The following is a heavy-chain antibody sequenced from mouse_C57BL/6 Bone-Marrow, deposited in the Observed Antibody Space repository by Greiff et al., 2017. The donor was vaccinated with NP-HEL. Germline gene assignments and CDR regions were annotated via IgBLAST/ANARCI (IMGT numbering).Heavy chain of an antibody. J-gene: IGHJ3*01. CDR1: GYTFTSYG. CDR3: ARWDFYYARFAY. V-gene: IGHV1-81*01. D-gene: IGHD1-1*01. CDR2: IYTRSGNT. Sequence: QVQLQQSGAELARPGASVKLSCKASGYTFTSYGISWVKQRTGQGLEWIGEIYTRSGNTYYNEKFKGKATLTADKSSSTAYMELRSLTAEDSAVYFCARWDFYYARFAYWGQGTLVTVSA.